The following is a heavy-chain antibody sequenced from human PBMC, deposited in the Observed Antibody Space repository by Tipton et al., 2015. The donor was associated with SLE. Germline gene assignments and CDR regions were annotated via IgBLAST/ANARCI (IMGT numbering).Heavy chain of an antibody. Sequence: TLSLTCTVSGGSITSHFWSWLRKPPGKELEWIGYIYSSGSTVYNPSLQSRVTISVDTSKNQFSLKLSSVTAADTAVYYCARDFYGSNSQGYYYYGLDVWGQGTTVTVSS. V-gene: IGHV4-59*11. CDR3: ARDFYGSNSQGYYYYGLDV. CDR1: GGSITSHF. D-gene: IGHD4-23*01. CDR2: IYSSGST. J-gene: IGHJ6*02.